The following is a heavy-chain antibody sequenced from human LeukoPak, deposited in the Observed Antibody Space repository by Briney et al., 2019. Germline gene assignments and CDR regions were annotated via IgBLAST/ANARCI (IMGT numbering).Heavy chain of an antibody. V-gene: IGHV3-48*03. CDR1: GFTFSSYE. Sequence: GGSLRLSCAASGFTFSSYEMNWVRQAPGKGLEWVSYISSSGSTIYYADSVKGRFTISRDNAKNSLYLQMNSLRAEDTAVYYCVRDRHYIGNREVRFPYWGQGALVTVSS. J-gene: IGHJ4*02. CDR2: ISSSGSTI. CDR3: VRDRHYIGNREVRFPY. D-gene: IGHD3-10*01.